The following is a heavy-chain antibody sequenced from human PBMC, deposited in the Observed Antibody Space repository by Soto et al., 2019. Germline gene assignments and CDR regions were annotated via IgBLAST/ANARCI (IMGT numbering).Heavy chain of an antibody. D-gene: IGHD4-17*01. CDR3: ARHNMVYGDYALNYYYYYMDV. CDR1: GGSISSSSYY. CDR2: IYYSGST. Sequence: SETLSLTCTISGGSISSSSYYWGWIRQPPGKGLEWIGSIYYSGSTYYNPSLKSRVTISVDTSKNQFSLKLSSVTAADTAVYYCARHNMVYGDYALNYYYYYMDVWGKGTTVTVSS. J-gene: IGHJ6*03. V-gene: IGHV4-39*01.